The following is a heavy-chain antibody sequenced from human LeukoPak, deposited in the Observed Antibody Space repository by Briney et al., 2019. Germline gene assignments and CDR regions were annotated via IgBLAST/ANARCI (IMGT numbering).Heavy chain of an antibody. Sequence: SETPSLTCTVSGGSISSYYWSWIRQPAGKGLEWIGRIYTSGSTNYNPSLKSRVTMSVDTSKNQFSLKLSSVTAADTAVYYCATRGDSSSSARGYYYMDVWGKGTTVTVSS. J-gene: IGHJ6*03. CDR1: GGSISSYY. D-gene: IGHD6-6*01. CDR2: IYTSGST. V-gene: IGHV4-4*07. CDR3: ATRGDSSSSARGYYYMDV.